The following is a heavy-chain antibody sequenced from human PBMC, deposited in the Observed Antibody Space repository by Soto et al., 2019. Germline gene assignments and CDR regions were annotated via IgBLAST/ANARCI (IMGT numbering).Heavy chain of an antibody. CDR3: AKDWPGTSSVTSDY. CDR1: GFDFSTYA. V-gene: IGHV3-23*01. J-gene: IGHJ4*02. Sequence: EVHLSESGGTLIQPGGSLRLSCAASGFDFSTYAMTWVRQAPGKGLEWVSGITYSGDTTYYADSVKGRFTISRDNFKNTVYLQLNSLGPDDTAMYYCAKDWPGTSSVTSDYWGQGTLVTVSS. D-gene: IGHD4-17*01. CDR2: ITYSGDTT.